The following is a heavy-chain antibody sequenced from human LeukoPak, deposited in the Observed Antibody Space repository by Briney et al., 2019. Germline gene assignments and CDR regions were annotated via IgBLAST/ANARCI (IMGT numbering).Heavy chain of an antibody. CDR3: ARDKMYYYDSSGYSY. D-gene: IGHD3-22*01. Sequence: GGSLRLSCAASGFTFSSYAMTWVRQAPGKGLEWVANIKQDGSEKYYVDSVKGRFTISRDNAKNSLYLQMNSLGAEDTAVYYCARDKMYYYDSSGYSYWGQGTLVTVSS. CDR1: GFTFSSYA. V-gene: IGHV3-7*01. J-gene: IGHJ4*02. CDR2: IKQDGSEK.